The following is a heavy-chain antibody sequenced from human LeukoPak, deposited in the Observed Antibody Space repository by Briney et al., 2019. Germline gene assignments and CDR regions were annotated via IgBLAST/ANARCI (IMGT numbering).Heavy chain of an antibody. Sequence: PSETLSLTCAVYGGSFSGYYWSWIRQPPGKGLEWIGEINHSGSTNYNPSLKSRVTISVDTSKNQFSLNLSSVTAAGTAVYYCAKGRASYYDRSGYIYWGQGILVTVSS. J-gene: IGHJ4*02. V-gene: IGHV4-34*01. CDR2: INHSGST. D-gene: IGHD3-22*01. CDR1: GGSFSGYY. CDR3: AKGRASYYDRSGYIY.